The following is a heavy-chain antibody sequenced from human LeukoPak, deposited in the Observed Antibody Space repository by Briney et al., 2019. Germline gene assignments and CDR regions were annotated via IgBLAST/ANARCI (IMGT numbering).Heavy chain of an antibody. J-gene: IGHJ4*02. D-gene: IGHD4-17*01. CDR1: GFTFSSYW. CDR3: TYGDYPLTY. CDR2: IYSNGDT. V-gene: IGHV3-66*01. Sequence: GGSLRLSCAASGFTFSSYWMHWVRQPPGEGPEWISLIYSNGDTRYADSVKGRFTFSRDNSKNTLYLQMNSLRAEDTAVYYCTYGDYPLTYWGQGTLVSVSS.